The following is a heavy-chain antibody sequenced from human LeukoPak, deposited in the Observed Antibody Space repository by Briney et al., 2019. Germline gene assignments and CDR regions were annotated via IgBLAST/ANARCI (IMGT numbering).Heavy chain of an antibody. J-gene: IGHJ3*02. Sequence: SETLSLTCIVSGYSICRGYYWGWIRQPPGKGLGWIGGINHRGSTNYTPSLKSPFTISVDTSKNQFSLELCSVTAADSAVYYCARAPGGWLSDAFDIWGQGTMVTVSS. CDR2: INHRGST. CDR3: ARAPGGWLSDAFDI. D-gene: IGHD5-24*01. CDR1: GYSICRGYY. V-gene: IGHV4-38-2*02.